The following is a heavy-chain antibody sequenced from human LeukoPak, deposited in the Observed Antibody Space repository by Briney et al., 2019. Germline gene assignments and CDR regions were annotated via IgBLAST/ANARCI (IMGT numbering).Heavy chain of an antibody. CDR3: ARVGYDILTGYYTDFDY. CDR1: GGSISSSSYY. V-gene: IGHV4-39*07. Sequence: PSETLFLTCTVSGGSISSSSYYWGWIRQPPGKGLEWIGSIYYSGSTYYNPSLKSRVTISVDTSKNQFSLKLSSVTAADTAVYYCARVGYDILTGYYTDFDYWGQGTLVTVSS. CDR2: IYYSGST. J-gene: IGHJ4*02. D-gene: IGHD3-9*01.